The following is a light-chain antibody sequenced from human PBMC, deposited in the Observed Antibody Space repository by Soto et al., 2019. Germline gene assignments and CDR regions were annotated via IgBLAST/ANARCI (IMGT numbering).Light chain of an antibody. CDR2: DVS. Sequence: DIQMTQSPSTLAASAGDTVTMTCRSSSKWLAWYQKKPGKAPKLLIYDVSNLERGVPPRFSGSTSGAESTLTITGLQPDDLGTYYCQHTTDFTFGQGTKGEIK. V-gene: IGKV1-5*01. CDR1: SSSKW. CDR3: QHTTDFT. J-gene: IGKJ2*01.